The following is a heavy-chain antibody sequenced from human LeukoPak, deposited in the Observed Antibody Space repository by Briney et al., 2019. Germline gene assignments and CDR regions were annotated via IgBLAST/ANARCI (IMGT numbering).Heavy chain of an antibody. V-gene: IGHV4-61*05. CDR1: GGSISSSSYY. CDR2: IYYSGST. J-gene: IGHJ6*03. Sequence: PSETLSLTCTVSGGSISSSSYYWGWIRQPPGKGLEWIGYIYYSGSTNYNPSLKSRVAISVDTSKNQFSLKLSSVTAADTAVYYCARIVYSSSWPDYYYYYMDVWGKGTTVTVSS. CDR3: ARIVYSSSWPDYYYYYMDV. D-gene: IGHD6-13*01.